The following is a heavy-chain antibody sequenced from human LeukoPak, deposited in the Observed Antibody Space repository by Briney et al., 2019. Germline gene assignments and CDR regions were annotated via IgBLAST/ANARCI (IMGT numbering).Heavy chain of an antibody. CDR2: IYYSGST. V-gene: IGHV4-59*01. J-gene: IGHJ3*02. CDR1: GGTISSYY. CDR3: ARADDAFDI. Sequence: SETLSLTCTVSGGTISSYYWSWIRQPPGKGLEWIGYIYYSGSTNYNPSLKSRVTISVDTSKNQFSLKLSSVTAADTAVYYCARADDAFDIWGQGTMVTVSS.